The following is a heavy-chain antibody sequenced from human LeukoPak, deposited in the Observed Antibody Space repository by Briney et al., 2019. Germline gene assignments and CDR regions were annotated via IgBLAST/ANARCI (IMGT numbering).Heavy chain of an antibody. V-gene: IGHV3-9*01. CDR2: ISWNSGKI. Sequence: GGSLRLSCAASGFIFDDYAMHWVRQAPGKGLEWVSGISWNSGKIDYADSVKGRFTISRDNAKNSLYLQMNSLRAEDTAVYYCAKDLTPWYYYDSSGYYCDYWGQGTLVTVSS. CDR3: AKDLTPWYYYDSSGYYCDY. CDR1: GFIFDDYA. D-gene: IGHD3-22*01. J-gene: IGHJ4*02.